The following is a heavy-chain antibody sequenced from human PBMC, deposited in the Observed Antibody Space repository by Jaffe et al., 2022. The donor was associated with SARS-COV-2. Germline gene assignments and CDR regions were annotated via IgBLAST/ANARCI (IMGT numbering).Heavy chain of an antibody. CDR1: GFTFSSYA. CDR2: ISYDGSNK. CDR3: ARDRSRDGYKWVSY. D-gene: IGHD5-12*01. V-gene: IGHV3-30-3*01. Sequence: QVQLVESGGGVVQPGRSLRLSCAASGFTFSSYAMHWVRQAPGKGLEWVAVISYDGSNKYYADSVKGRFTISRDNSKNTLYLQMNSLRAEDTAVYYCARDRSRDGYKWVSYWGQGTLVTVSS. J-gene: IGHJ4*02.